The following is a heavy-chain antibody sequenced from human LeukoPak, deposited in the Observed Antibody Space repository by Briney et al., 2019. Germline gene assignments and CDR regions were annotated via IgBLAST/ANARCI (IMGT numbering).Heavy chain of an antibody. CDR2: IKQDGSEK. D-gene: IGHD4-17*01. J-gene: IGHJ4*02. Sequence: GGSLRLSCAASGFTFSSYGMHWVRQAPGKGLEWVANIKQDGSEKYYVDSVKGRFTISRDNTKSSMYLEMNSLRAEDTAVYYCVRYRDGEYDFWGQGTLVTVSS. CDR3: VRYRDGEYDF. V-gene: IGHV3-7*01. CDR1: GFTFSSYG.